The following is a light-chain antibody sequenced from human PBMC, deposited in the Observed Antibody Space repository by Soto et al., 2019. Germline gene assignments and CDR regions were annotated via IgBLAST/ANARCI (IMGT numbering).Light chain of an antibody. Sequence: EIVLTKSPGTLSLSPGERATLSCRASQSVSSSYLAWYQQKPGQAPRLLIYGASSRATGIPDRFNGSGSGTDVTLPISRLEPVDFAVNYCQQYGSSPFTFGPGTKVDIK. CDR1: QSVSSSY. J-gene: IGKJ3*01. CDR3: QQYGSSPFT. V-gene: IGKV3-20*01. CDR2: GAS.